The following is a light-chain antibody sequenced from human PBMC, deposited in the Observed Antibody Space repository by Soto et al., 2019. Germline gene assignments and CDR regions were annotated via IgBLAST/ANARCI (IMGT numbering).Light chain of an antibody. CDR3: QQYYSYSPWT. CDR2: DIS. Sequence: DIQMTQSPSTVSAYVGDSVTITCRTSQSITTWLAWYQQRPGKAPKLLIYDISSLQSGVPSRFSGSGSGTEFTLTISSLQPDDFATYYCQQYYSYSPWTFGQGTKVDNK. CDR1: QSITTW. J-gene: IGKJ1*01. V-gene: IGKV1-5*01.